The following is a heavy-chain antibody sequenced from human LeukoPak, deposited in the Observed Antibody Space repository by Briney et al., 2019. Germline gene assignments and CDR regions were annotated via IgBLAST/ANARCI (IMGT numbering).Heavy chain of an antibody. CDR2: ISGGGGST. CDR1: GFTFSNYA. V-gene: IGHV3-23*01. Sequence: GGSLRLSCAASGFTFSNYALSWVRQAPGKGLEWVSAISGGGGSTYYADSVKGRFTISRDNSKNTLFLQMSGLRAEDTAVYYCAKEPQAAYFVYWGQGTLVTVSS. D-gene: IGHD6-25*01. CDR3: AKEPQAAYFVY. J-gene: IGHJ4*02.